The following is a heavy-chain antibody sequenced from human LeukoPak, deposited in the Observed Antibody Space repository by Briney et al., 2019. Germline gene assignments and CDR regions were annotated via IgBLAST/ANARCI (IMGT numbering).Heavy chain of an antibody. D-gene: IGHD3-10*01. J-gene: IGHJ4*02. Sequence: SETLSLTWTVSGGSISPLYWGWIRQPPGKGLEFIGYIYYTGSTNFNPSLKSRVTLSVDTSKNQISLKLNSVTAADTAVYYCARGGVAAKYYFDFWGQGTLVTVSS. V-gene: IGHV4-59*11. CDR3: ARGGVAAKYYFDF. CDR2: IYYTGST. CDR1: GGSISPLY.